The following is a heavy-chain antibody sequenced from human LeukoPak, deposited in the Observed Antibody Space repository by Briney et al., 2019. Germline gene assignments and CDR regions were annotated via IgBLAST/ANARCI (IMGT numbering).Heavy chain of an antibody. Sequence: SETLSLTCTLSGGSISTYYWSWIRQPPGKGLEWIGYIYHSGSTNYNPSLKSRVTISVDTSKNQFSLKLSSVTAADTAVYYCARGGGYASLIGYWGQGALVTVSS. J-gene: IGHJ4*02. CDR3: ARGGGYASLIGY. D-gene: IGHD5-12*01. CDR1: GGSISTYY. V-gene: IGHV4-59*01. CDR2: IYHSGST.